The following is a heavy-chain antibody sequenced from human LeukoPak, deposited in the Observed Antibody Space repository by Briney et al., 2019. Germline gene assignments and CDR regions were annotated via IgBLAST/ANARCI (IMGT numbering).Heavy chain of an antibody. CDR1: GGSISSSNYY. V-gene: IGHV4-39*01. D-gene: IGHD3-16*01. J-gene: IGHJ3*01. CDR3: AHFRGGSFDF. CDR2: IYYSGST. Sequence: SETLSLTCTVSGGSISSSNYYWGWIRQPPGKGLEWIGSIYYSGSTYYNPPLKSRVTISVDTSKNQFSLKLSSVTAADTAVYYCAHFRGGSFDFWGQGTMVTVSS.